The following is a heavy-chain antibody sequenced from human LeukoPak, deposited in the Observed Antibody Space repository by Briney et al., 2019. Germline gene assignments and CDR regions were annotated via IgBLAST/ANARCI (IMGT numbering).Heavy chain of an antibody. CDR1: GFSFSSYG. J-gene: IGHJ4*02. Sequence: PGGSLRLSCAASGFSFSSYGMHWVRQAPGKGLEWVAVIWDDGSYKYYADSVKGRLTISRDNSKNTLYLQMNSLRAEDTAVYYCAKPTRGSGGSFLIDYWGQGTLVTVSS. CDR3: AKPTRGSGGSFLIDY. CDR2: IWDDGSYK. D-gene: IGHD2-15*01. V-gene: IGHV3-33*06.